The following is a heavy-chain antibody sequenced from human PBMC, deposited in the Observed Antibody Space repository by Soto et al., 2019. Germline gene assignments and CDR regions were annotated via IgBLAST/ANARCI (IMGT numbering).Heavy chain of an antibody. D-gene: IGHD6-19*01. CDR3: ASPGYSSGWYTFDI. J-gene: IGHJ3*02. Sequence: QVQLQESGPGLVKPSETLSLTCTVSGGSISSYYWSWIRQPTGKGLEWIGYIYYSGSTNYNPSLKSRVTISVDTSKNQFSLKLSSVTAADTAVYYCASPGYSSGWYTFDIWGQGTMVTVSS. CDR1: GGSISSYY. CDR2: IYYSGST. V-gene: IGHV4-59*08.